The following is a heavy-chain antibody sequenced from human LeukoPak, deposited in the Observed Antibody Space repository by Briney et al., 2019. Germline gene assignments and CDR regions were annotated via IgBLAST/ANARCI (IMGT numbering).Heavy chain of an antibody. D-gene: IGHD2-15*01. CDR1: GFSLNTRAMC. CDR2: IDWNDDK. V-gene: IGHV2-70*12. CDR3: ASGFSWNFDY. Sequence: ESGPTLVNPTQTLTLTCTFSGFSLNTRAMCVSWIRQPPGKALEWLAFIDWNDDKYYSTSLKTRLTISKDASKSQVVLTMTNMDPVDTATYYCASGFSWNFDYWGQGTLVTVSS. J-gene: IGHJ4*02.